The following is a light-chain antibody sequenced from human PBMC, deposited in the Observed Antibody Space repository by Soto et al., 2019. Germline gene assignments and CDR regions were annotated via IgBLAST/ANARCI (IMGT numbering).Light chain of an antibody. V-gene: IGKV1-39*01. CDR3: QQSYSTPVT. CDR1: QSISSY. CDR2: AAS. Sequence: DIQMTQSPSSLSASVGDRVTITSRASQSISSYLNWYQQKPGKAPKLLIYAASSLQSGVPSRFSGSGSGTDFTLTISSLQPEDFATYYCQQSYSTPVTFGQGTNVDIK. J-gene: IGKJ1*01.